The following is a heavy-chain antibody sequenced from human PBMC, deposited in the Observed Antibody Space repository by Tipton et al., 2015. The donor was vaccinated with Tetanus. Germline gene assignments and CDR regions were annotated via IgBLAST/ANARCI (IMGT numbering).Heavy chain of an antibody. CDR3: AKDLGDVFQGAFDV. V-gene: IGHV3-23*02. D-gene: IGHD3-16*01. Sequence: SLRLSCAASGFTFSFYWMNWVRQAPGKGLEWVSAISGGGDRTFYEDSVKGRFTISRDNSEKTLSLQMNSLRAEDTAIYYCAKDLGDVFQGAFDVWGPGTTVTVSS. J-gene: IGHJ3*01. CDR2: ISGGGDRT. CDR1: GFTFSFYW.